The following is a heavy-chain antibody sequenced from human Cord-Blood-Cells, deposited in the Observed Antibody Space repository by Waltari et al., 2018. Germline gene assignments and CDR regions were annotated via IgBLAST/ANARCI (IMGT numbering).Heavy chain of an antibody. D-gene: IGHD3-22*01. J-gene: IGHJ5*02. CDR1: GGSISSYY. Sequence: QVQLQESGPGLVKPSETLSPPCTVSGGSISSYYWRWIRQPPGKGLEWIGYIYYSGSTNYNPSLKSRVTISVDTSKNQFSLKLSSVTAADTAVYYCASQYYYDSSGYFWFDPWGQGTLVTVSS. CDR2: IYYSGST. V-gene: IGHV4-59*01. CDR3: ASQYYYDSSGYFWFDP.